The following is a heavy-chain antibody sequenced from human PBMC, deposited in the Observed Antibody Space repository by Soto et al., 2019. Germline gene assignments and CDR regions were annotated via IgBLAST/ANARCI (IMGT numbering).Heavy chain of an antibody. J-gene: IGHJ5*02. V-gene: IGHV4-39*01. CDR1: GGSISSSSYY. CDR2: IYYSGST. D-gene: IGHD3-9*01. Sequence: SETLSLTCTVSGGSISSSSYYWGWIRQPPGKGLEWIGSIYYSGSTYYNPSLKSRVTISVDTSKNQFSLKLSSVTAADTAVYYCARAPPPRYDILTGYSYTNWFDPWGQGTLVTVSS. CDR3: ARAPPPRYDILTGYSYTNWFDP.